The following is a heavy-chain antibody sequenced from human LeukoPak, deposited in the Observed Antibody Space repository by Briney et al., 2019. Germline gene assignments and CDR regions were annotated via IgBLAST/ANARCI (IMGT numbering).Heavy chain of an antibody. D-gene: IGHD3-10*01. CDR2: IYYSGST. V-gene: IGHV4-30-4*01. Sequence: PSQNLSLTCTVSDGSISSGDYYWSWIRQPPGKGLEWIGYIYYSGSTYYNPSLKSRVTISVDTSKNQFSLKLSSVTAADTAVYYCARERAMVRGVIGFDYWGQGTLVTVSS. CDR3: ARERAMVRGVIGFDY. CDR1: DGSISSGDYY. J-gene: IGHJ4*02.